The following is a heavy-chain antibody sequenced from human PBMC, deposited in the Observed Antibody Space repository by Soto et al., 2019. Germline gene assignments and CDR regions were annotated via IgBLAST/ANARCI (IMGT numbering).Heavy chain of an antibody. CDR2: ISSDGNEK. CDR3: AKRGYGPGGTCYAFDY. CDR1: GFTFSTYG. V-gene: IGHV3-30*18. D-gene: IGHD2-15*01. J-gene: IGHJ4*02. Sequence: QVHLVESGGGVVQPGRSLRLSCAASGFTFSTYGMHWVRQAPGKGLEWVALISSDGNEKYYADSVKGRLTVSRDSSKNTLYLQMNSLRVEDTAVYFCAKRGYGPGGTCYAFDYWGRGTLVTVSS.